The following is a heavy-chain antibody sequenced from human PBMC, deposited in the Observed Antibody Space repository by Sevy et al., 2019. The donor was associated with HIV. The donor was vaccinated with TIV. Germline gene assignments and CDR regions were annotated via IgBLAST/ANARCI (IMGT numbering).Heavy chain of an antibody. CDR3: AGEGLGGVYSSLDR. CDR1: GFTFTTYD. Sequence: GGSLRLSCAASGFTFTTYDMTWVRQAPGKGLEWISYISSSANDIKYADSGRGRLTTSWENAWNSLYLAMSSLRAEDTAVYYCAGEGLGGVYSSLDRWGQGTLVTVSS. D-gene: IGHD2-8*02. J-gene: IGHJ5*02. CDR2: ISSSANDI. V-gene: IGHV3-48*03.